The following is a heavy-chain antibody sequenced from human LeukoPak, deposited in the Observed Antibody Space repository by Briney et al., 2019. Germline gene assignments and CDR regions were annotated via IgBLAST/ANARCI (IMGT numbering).Heavy chain of an antibody. CDR2: INHSGST. Sequence: SETLSLTCAVYGGSVSGYYWSWIRQPPGKGLEWIGEINHSGSTNYNPSLKSRVTISVDTSKNQFSLKLSSVTAADTAVYYCAGGDYGGNSVWFDPWGQGTLVTVSS. D-gene: IGHD4-23*01. CDR3: AGGDYGGNSVWFDP. J-gene: IGHJ5*02. CDR1: GGSVSGYY. V-gene: IGHV4-34*01.